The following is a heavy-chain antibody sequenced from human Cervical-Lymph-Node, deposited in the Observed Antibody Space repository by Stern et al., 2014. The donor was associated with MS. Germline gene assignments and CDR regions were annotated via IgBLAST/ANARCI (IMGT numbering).Heavy chain of an antibody. V-gene: IGHV5-51*01. CDR2: IYPYDFDT. Sequence: MQLVQSGAEVKKPGESLKISCKLSGYSFTIYYIAWVRQMPGKGLEWMGVIYPYDFDTTYSPSFQGQVTISADKSIATASLQWSSLRASDTAMYYCARHVQGFDYWGQGTLVTVSS. CDR1: GYSFTIYY. J-gene: IGHJ4*02. CDR3: ARHVQGFDY.